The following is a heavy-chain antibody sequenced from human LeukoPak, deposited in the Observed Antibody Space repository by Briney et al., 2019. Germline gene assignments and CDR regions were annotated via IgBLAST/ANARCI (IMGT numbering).Heavy chain of an antibody. Sequence: ASVKVSCKASGGTFSSYAISWVRQAPGQGLEWMGRMNPNSGNTGYAQKFQGRVTMTRNTSISTAYMELSSLRSEDTAVYYCARTSYSGYVSYYYYMDVWGKGTTVTVSS. J-gene: IGHJ6*03. V-gene: IGHV1-8*02. D-gene: IGHD5-12*01. CDR2: MNPNSGNT. CDR3: ARTSYSGYVSYYYYMDV. CDR1: GGTFSSYA.